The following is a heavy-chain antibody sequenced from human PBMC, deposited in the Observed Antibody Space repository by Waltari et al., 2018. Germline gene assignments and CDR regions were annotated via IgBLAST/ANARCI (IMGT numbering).Heavy chain of an antibody. D-gene: IGHD2-2*01. Sequence: QVQLVQSGAEVKKPGSSVKVSCKASGGTFSSYAISWVRQAPGQGLEWMGRIIPIVGTANYAQKFQGRVTITADKSTSTAYMELSSLRSEDTAVYYCASDCSSTSGPFDYWGQGTLVTVSS. CDR3: ASDCSSTSGPFDY. CDR1: GGTFSSYA. CDR2: IIPIVGTA. J-gene: IGHJ4*02. V-gene: IGHV1-69*04.